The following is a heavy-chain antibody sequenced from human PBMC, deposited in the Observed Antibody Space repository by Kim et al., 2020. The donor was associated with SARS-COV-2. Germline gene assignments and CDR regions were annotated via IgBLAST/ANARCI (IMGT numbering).Heavy chain of an antibody. CDR2: IWYDGSNK. CDR1: GFTFSSYG. J-gene: IGHJ4*02. D-gene: IGHD5-12*01. CDR3: AKDGVSGYDPKYFDY. V-gene: IGHV3-33*06. Sequence: GGSLRLSCAASGFTFSSYGMHWVRQAPGKGLEWVAVIWYDGSNKYYADSVKGRFTISRDNSKNTLYLQMNSLRAEDTAVYYCAKDGVSGYDPKYFDYWGQGTLVTVSS.